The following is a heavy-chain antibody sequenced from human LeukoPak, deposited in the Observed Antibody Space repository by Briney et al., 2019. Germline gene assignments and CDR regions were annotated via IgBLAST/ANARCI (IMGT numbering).Heavy chain of an antibody. Sequence: GGSLRLSCAASGFTFSNYWMSWVRQAPGKGLEWVANITQDGSGTYYMDSVKGRFTISRDNAKNSLYLQMNSLRGEDTAVYYCARALYASGWYPDYFDYWGQGTLVTVSS. D-gene: IGHD6-19*01. CDR3: ARALYASGWYPDYFDY. CDR1: GFTFSNYW. J-gene: IGHJ4*02. V-gene: IGHV3-7*01. CDR2: ITQDGSGT.